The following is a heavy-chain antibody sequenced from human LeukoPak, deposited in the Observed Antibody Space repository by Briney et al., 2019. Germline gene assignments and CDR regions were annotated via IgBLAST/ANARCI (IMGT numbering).Heavy chain of an antibody. CDR1: GFTFNSYW. Sequence: PGGSLRLSCAASGFTFNSYWMWWVRQASGKGLEWVANINPYGSDTYYADSVKGRFTISRDNAENSLYLQMNSLRAEDTAVYYCATSIEYYYDSSGLDAFDIWGQGTMVTVSS. D-gene: IGHD3-22*01. V-gene: IGHV3-7*01. J-gene: IGHJ3*02. CDR2: INPYGSDT. CDR3: ATSIEYYYDSSGLDAFDI.